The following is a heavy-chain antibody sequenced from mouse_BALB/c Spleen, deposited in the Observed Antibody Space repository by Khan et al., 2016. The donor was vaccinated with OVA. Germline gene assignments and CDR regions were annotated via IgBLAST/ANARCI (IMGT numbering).Heavy chain of an antibody. CDR2: INPSNGYT. CDR3: VRDGAYHRNDGWFAY. J-gene: IGHJ3*01. Sequence: QVQLQQSGAELARPGASVKMSCKASGYTFTSYTIHWIKKRPGQGLEWIGYINPSNGYTNYNQKFKDKATLTTDKSSTTAYLQLSSLTYDDSAVFNGVRDGAYHRNDGWFAYWDQGTLVTVSA. D-gene: IGHD2-14*01. V-gene: IGHV1-4*01. CDR1: GYTFTSYT.